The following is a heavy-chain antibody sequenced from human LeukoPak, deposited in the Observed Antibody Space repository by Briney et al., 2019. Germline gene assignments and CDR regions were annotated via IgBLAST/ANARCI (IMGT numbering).Heavy chain of an antibody. Sequence: GGSLRLSCAASGFTFSNVWMSWVRQAPGKGLEWVGRIKSKTDGGTTDYAAPVKGRFTISRDDSKNTLYLQMNSLKTEDTAVYYCTTMYYDFWSGYYEGDYWGQGTLVTVSS. CDR2: IKSKTDGGTT. J-gene: IGHJ4*02. CDR1: GFTFSNVW. V-gene: IGHV3-15*01. CDR3: TTMYYDFWSGYYEGDY. D-gene: IGHD3-3*01.